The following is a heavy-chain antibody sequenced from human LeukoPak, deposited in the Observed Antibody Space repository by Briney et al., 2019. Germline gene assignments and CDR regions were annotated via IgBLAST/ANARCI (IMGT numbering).Heavy chain of an antibody. D-gene: IGHD3-16*01. CDR1: GGSFSGYY. CDR3: AGGLWAPTRYYHFYYFDV. Sequence: PSETLSLTSAVHGGSFSGYYWSWLRQPPGKGREWIGEINHGGSTNYNPSLKRRVTISVDTSKNQFYLKLSVVTAADTAVYYCAGGLWAPTRYYHFYYFDVWGKGTTVAVSS. CDR2: INHGGST. J-gene: IGHJ6*03. V-gene: IGHV4-34*01.